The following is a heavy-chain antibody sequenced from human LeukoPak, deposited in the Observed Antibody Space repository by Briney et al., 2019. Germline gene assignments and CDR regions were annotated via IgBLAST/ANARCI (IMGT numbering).Heavy chain of an antibody. CDR3: ARHRYYYRSGSYYGAPYYMDV. J-gene: IGHJ6*03. V-gene: IGHV4-39*01. Sequence: PSETLTLTCTVSGGSISSSSYYWGWIRQPPGKGLEWIGSIYYSGSTYYNPSLKSRVTISVDTSKNQFSLKLSSVTAADTAVNYCARHRYYYRSGSYYGAPYYMDVWGKGTTVTISS. CDR2: IYYSGST. D-gene: IGHD3-10*01. CDR1: GGSISSSSYY.